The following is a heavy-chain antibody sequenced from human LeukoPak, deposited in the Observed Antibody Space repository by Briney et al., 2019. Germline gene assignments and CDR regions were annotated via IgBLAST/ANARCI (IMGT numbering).Heavy chain of an antibody. V-gene: IGHV1-2*02. J-gene: IGHJ4*02. Sequence: ASVKVSCKASGYTFTGYYIHWVRQAPGQGLEWMGWINPNSGGTKYAQKFQGRVTMTRDTSISTAYMELSRLRSDDTAMYYCARGGFVGTVNPDYWGQGTLVTVSS. D-gene: IGHD4-17*01. CDR3: ARGGFVGTVNPDY. CDR1: GYTFTGYY. CDR2: INPNSGGT.